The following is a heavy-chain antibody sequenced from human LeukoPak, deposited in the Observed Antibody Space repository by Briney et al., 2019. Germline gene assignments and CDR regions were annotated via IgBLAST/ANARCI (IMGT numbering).Heavy chain of an antibody. CDR1: GFSVSGNY. CDR3: AKGRGFRVWDPWDN. J-gene: IGHJ4*02. Sequence: GGSLRLSCAASGFSVSGNYMSWVRQAPGKGLEWVSGITNSGENTYYADSVKGRFTISRDNSKNTLFLEMNSLRVEDTAVYYCAKGRGFRVWDPWDNWGQGTLITVSS. V-gene: IGHV3-53*01. CDR2: ITNSGENT. D-gene: IGHD3-16*01.